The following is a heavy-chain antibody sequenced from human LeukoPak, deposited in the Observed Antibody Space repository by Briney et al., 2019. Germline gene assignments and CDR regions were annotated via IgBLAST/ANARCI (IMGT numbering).Heavy chain of an antibody. J-gene: IGHJ4*02. CDR3: AGYTYYYGSGSYYGDDY. CDR2: SGSTI. V-gene: IGHV3-11*01. Sequence: SGSTIYYADSVKGRFTISRDNAKNSLYLQINSLRAEDTAVYYCAGYTYYYGSGSYYGDDYWGQGTLVTVSS. D-gene: IGHD3-10*01.